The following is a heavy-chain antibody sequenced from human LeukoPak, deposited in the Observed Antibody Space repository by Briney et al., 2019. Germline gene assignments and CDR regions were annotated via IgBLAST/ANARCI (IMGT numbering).Heavy chain of an antibody. CDR2: IYSAGTT. D-gene: IGHD6-6*01. CDR3: AKDPLSSF. J-gene: IGHJ4*02. V-gene: IGHV3-66*01. Sequence: GGSLRLSCAASGFTVSTNYMSWVRQAPGKGLEWVSVIYSAGTTYYADSVKGRFTISRDNSKNTLYLQMNSLRTEDTAVYYCAKDPLSSFWGQGTLVTVSS. CDR1: GFTVSTNY.